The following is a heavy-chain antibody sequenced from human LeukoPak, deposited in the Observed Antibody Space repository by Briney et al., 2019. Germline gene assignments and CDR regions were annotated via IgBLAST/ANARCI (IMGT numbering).Heavy chain of an antibody. D-gene: IGHD2-15*01. J-gene: IGHJ6*02. V-gene: IGHV3-43*01. CDR1: GLSIGDNS. CDR3: ARGPNRWWVVSRDWGMDV. CDR2: ISWDESTT. Sequence: RGSLRLSCAASGLSIGDNSMHWVRQAPGKGLEWVSLISWDESTTYYSDSVKGRFTVSRDSSKNSLYLQMNSLRTEDTALYYCARGPNRWWVVSRDWGMDVWGQGTTVTVSS.